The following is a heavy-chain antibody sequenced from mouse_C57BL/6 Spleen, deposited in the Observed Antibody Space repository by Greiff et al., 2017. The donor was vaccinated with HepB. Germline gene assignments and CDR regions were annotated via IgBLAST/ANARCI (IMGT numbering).Heavy chain of an antibody. CDR1: GYTFTDYE. D-gene: IGHD2-5*01. CDR2: IDPETGGT. J-gene: IGHJ1*03. V-gene: IGHV1-15*01. CDR3: AAGSNYWYFDV. Sequence: QVQLQQSGAELVRPGASVTLSCKASGYTFTDYEMHWVKQTPVHGLEWIGAIDPETGGTAYNQKFKGKAILTADKSSSTAYMELRSLTSEDSAVYYCAAGSNYWYFDVWGTGTTVTVSS.